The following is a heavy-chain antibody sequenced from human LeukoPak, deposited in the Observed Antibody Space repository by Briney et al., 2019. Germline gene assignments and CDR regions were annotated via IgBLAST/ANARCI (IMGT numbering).Heavy chain of an antibody. V-gene: IGHV3-73*01. D-gene: IGHD2-15*01. Sequence: GEALKHSCAVSGLHFCDPPMQSVHQATAKGLERVGRIRTETKNFATAYAASVRGRFTISRDDSRKTAFLHMSGLKVEDSAVYYCYSTNSSPGGNWFDPWGQGTLVTVSS. CDR3: YSTNSSPGGNWFDP. CDR1: GLHFCDPP. J-gene: IGHJ5*02. CDR2: IRTETKNFAT.